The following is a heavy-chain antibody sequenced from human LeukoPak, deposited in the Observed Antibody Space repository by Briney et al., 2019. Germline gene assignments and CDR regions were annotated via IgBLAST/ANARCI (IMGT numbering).Heavy chain of an antibody. D-gene: IGHD3-10*01. CDR1: GGSFSGYY. CDR3: AREMGYYNGSGSYYRNYYYMDV. Sequence: SETLSLTCAVYGGSFSGYYWSWIRQPPGKGLEWIGEINHSGSTNYNPSLKSRVTISVDTSKNQFSLKLSSVTAADTAVYYCAREMGYYNGSGSYYRNYYYMDVWGKGTTVTVSS. J-gene: IGHJ6*03. CDR2: INHSGST. V-gene: IGHV4-34*01.